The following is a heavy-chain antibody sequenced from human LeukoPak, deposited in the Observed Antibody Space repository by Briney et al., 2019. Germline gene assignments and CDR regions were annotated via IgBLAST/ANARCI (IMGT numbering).Heavy chain of an antibody. CDR2: IYSGGST. J-gene: IGHJ5*02. V-gene: IGHV3-53*01. CDR1: GFTVSSNY. Sequence: PGGSLRLSCAASGFTVSSNYMSWVRQAPGKGLEWVSVIYSGGSTYYADSVKGRFPISRDNSKNTLYLQMNSLRAEDTAVYYCARDLGFGSRDNWFDPWGQGTLVTVSS. CDR3: ARDLGFGSRDNWFDP. D-gene: IGHD3-10*01.